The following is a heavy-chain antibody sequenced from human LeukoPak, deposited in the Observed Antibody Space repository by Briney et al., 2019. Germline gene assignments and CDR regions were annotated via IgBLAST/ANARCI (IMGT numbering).Heavy chain of an antibody. Sequence: GGSLRLSCAASGFTVSSNYMSWVRQAPGKGLEWVSVIYSGGSTYYADSVKDRFTISRDNSKNTLYLQMNSLRAEDTAVYYCARAPITMVRGDYYGMDVWGQGTTVTVSS. D-gene: IGHD3-10*01. CDR3: ARAPITMVRGDYYGMDV. CDR1: GFTVSSNY. CDR2: IYSGGST. J-gene: IGHJ6*02. V-gene: IGHV3-53*01.